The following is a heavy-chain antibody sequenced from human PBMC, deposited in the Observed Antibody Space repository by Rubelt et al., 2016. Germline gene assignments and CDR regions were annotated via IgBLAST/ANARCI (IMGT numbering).Heavy chain of an antibody. V-gene: IGHV4-38-2*02. J-gene: IGHJ3*01. CDR1: GYPIRSGYY. CDR2: IFHSGST. CDR3: ARELGGDFDAYDF. Sequence: QVQLQESGPGLVKPSETLSLTCHVSGYPIRSGYYWGWIRQAPGKGLEWIGEIFHSGSTNYNPSLKGRVPITVATFKNQFSLKVNSVTAADTAVYYCARELGGDFDAYDFWGQGTMVTVSS. D-gene: IGHD2-21*02.